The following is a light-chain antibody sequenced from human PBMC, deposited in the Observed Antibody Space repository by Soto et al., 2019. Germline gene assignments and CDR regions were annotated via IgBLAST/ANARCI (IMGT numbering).Light chain of an antibody. CDR1: QSISTF. J-gene: IGKJ4*02. CDR2: DAS. CDR3: HQRSNWLPFT. Sequence: EIVLTQSPATRSLSPGERATLSCRASQSISTFLAWYQQKPGQAPRLLVYDASKRATDIPDRFIGSGSGTDFTLTISSLEPEDFAVYYCHQRSNWLPFTFRGGTKVEI. V-gene: IGKV3-11*01.